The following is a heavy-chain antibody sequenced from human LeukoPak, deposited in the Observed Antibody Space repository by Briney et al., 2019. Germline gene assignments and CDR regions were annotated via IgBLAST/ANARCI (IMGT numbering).Heavy chain of an antibody. Sequence: SETLSLTCAVSGASISSHYWSWIRQPQGKGLEGIGYTSGSISDNPSLKSRVAVSVDPSQNQVSLSLTSVTAADTAVYYCARVLAIFGLDTTDFYMDVWGKGTTVTVSS. CDR3: ARVLAIFGLDTTDFYMDV. CDR1: GASISSHY. CDR2: TSGSI. D-gene: IGHD3/OR15-3a*01. V-gene: IGHV4-59*11. J-gene: IGHJ6*03.